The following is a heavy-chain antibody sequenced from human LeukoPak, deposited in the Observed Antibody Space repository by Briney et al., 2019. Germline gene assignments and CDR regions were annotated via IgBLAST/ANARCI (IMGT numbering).Heavy chain of an antibody. CDR1: GFTFSSFA. CDR3: ARDRGSYGMDV. J-gene: IGHJ6*02. Sequence: GGSLRLSCAASGFTFSSFAMTWVRQAPGKGLEWVSAISGRGDSTYYADSVKGRFSISRDNAKNTLYLQMNSLRAEDTAVYSCARDRGSYGMDVWGQGTTVTVSS. V-gene: IGHV3-23*01. CDR2: ISGRGDST. D-gene: IGHD5-12*01.